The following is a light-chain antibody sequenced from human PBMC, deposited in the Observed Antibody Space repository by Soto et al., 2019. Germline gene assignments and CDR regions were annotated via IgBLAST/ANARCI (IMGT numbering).Light chain of an antibody. CDR3: CLYAGTKRV. Sequence: QSVLTQPASVFGSPGQSLTISCTGTSTDVGSYNFVYWYKQNPGKAPKLVIYEGSKRPSGVPNRFSGSKSGNTASLTLSGRQAEGKCEYYCCLYAGTKRVFCGWTKLTVL. CDR1: STDVGSYNF. CDR2: EGS. V-gene: IGLV2-23*01. J-gene: IGLJ3*02.